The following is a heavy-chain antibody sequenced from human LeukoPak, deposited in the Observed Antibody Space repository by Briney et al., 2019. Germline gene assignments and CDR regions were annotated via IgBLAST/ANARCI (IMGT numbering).Heavy chain of an antibody. D-gene: IGHD2-15*01. Sequence: GGSLRLSCAASGFTFSDYYMSWIRQAPGKGLEWVSLIYSGGNTYYADSVKGRFTISRDNSKNTLFLQMDSLRAEDTAVYYCARVAVIVVEYYFDYWGQGTLVTVSS. CDR1: GFTFSDYY. CDR3: ARVAVIVVEYYFDY. V-gene: IGHV3-66*01. J-gene: IGHJ4*02. CDR2: IYSGGNT.